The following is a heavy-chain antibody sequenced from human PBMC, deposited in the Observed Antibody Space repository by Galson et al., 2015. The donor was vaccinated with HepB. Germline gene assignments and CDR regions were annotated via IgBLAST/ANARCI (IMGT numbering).Heavy chain of an antibody. CDR2: INHSGST. CDR1: GGSFSGYY. V-gene: IGHV4-34*01. J-gene: IGHJ4*02. D-gene: IGHD2-15*01. CDR3: ARFKCSGGSCSSFRFDH. Sequence: LSLTCAVYGGSFSGYYWSWIRQPPGKGLEWIGEINHSGSTNYNPSLKSRVTMSVDTSKKHFSLKLNSVSAADTAVYYCARFKCSGGSCSSFRFDHWSQGTLVTVSS.